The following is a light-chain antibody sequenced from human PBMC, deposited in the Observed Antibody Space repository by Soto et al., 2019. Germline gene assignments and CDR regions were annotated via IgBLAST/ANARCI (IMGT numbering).Light chain of an antibody. V-gene: IGKV1-5*03. CDR2: KAS. Sequence: DIQMTKSPSTVSASVGDRVTITCRASQSISSCFAWYQQKPGKAPKLLIYKASSLESGVPSRFSGSGSGTEFTLTISSLQPDDFATYYCQQYNSYPWTFGQGTKVDIK. J-gene: IGKJ1*01. CDR3: QQYNSYPWT. CDR1: QSISSC.